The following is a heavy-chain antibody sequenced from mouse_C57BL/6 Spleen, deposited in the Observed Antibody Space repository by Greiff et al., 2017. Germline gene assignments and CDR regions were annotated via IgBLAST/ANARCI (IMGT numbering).Heavy chain of an antibody. D-gene: IGHD2-5*01. J-gene: IGHJ1*03. CDR2: IDPSDSYT. CDR1: GYTFTSYW. Sequence: QVQLQQSGAELVMPGASVKLSCKASGYTFTSYWMHWVKQRPGQGLEWIGEIDPSDSYTNYNQKFKGKSTLTVDKSSSTAYMQRSSLTSEDSAVYYCARSWSNYLWYFDVWGTGTTVTVSS. V-gene: IGHV1-69*01. CDR3: ARSWSNYLWYFDV.